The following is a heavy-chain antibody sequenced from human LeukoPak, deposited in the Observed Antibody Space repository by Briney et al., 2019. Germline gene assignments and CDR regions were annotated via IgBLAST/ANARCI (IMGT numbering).Heavy chain of an antibody. D-gene: IGHD3-3*01. CDR1: GFTLSSYE. CDR3: AKDWSGYYNWSDP. J-gene: IGHJ5*02. Sequence: GGSPRLSCTVSGFTLSSYEMTWFRQAPGKGLEWVSSIGYGGSDTHYADSVKGRFTVSRDNSKNTLYLQMNSLRPEDTAVYYCAKDWSGYYNWSDPWGQGTLVTVSS. CDR2: IGYGGSDT. V-gene: IGHV3-23*01.